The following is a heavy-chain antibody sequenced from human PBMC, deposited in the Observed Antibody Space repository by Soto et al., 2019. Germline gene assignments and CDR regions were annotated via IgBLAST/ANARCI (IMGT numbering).Heavy chain of an antibody. CDR1: GYTFTTYG. CDR3: ARRAGTSHHFDY. D-gene: IGHD1-7*01. CDR2: ISAYTANT. Sequence: GASVKVSCKASGYTFTTYGITWVRQAPGQGLEWMGWISAYTANTNYAQKFQGRVAMTTDTSTSTAYMELRSLRSDDTAVYYCARRAGTSHHFDYWGQGTLVTVSS. V-gene: IGHV1-18*01. J-gene: IGHJ4*02.